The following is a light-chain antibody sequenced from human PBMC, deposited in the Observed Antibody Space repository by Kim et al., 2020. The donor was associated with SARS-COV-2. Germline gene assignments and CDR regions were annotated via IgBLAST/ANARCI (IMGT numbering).Light chain of an antibody. CDR2: RVS. CDR1: QSSSDY. V-gene: IGKV1-5*03. CDR3: QQYGSYWT. Sequence: SASVGDTVTITCRASQSSSDYLAWYQQKPGEAPKLLIYRVSNLEKGVPSRFSGSGSETDFTLTISSLQPEDFATYYCQQYGSYWTFGPGTKVDIK. J-gene: IGKJ1*01.